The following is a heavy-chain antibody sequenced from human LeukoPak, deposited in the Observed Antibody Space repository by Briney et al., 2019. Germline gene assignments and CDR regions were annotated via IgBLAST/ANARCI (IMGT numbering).Heavy chain of an antibody. CDR2: VYYSGST. J-gene: IGHJ4*02. Sequence: SETLSLTCTVSGGSISSYYWSWIRQPPGKGLEWIGYVYYSGSTNYNPSLKSRVTISVDTSKNQFSLKLSSVTAADTAVYYCAREVIAAAGTFFDYWGQGTLVTVSS. CDR1: GGSISSYY. V-gene: IGHV4-59*01. CDR3: AREVIAAAGTFFDY. D-gene: IGHD6-13*01.